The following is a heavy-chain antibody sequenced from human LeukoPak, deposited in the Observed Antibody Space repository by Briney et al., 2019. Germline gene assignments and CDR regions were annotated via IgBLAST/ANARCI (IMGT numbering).Heavy chain of an antibody. CDR1: GGTFNSYA. Sequence: GASVEVSCKASGGTFNSYAISWVRQAPGQGLEWMGGIIPIFGTANYAQKFQGRVTITADESTSTAYMELSSLRSEDTAVYYCARGPCTGGVCYNAFDIWGQGTMVTVSS. CDR3: ARGPCTGGVCYNAFDI. V-gene: IGHV1-69*13. CDR2: IIPIFGTA. J-gene: IGHJ3*02. D-gene: IGHD2-8*02.